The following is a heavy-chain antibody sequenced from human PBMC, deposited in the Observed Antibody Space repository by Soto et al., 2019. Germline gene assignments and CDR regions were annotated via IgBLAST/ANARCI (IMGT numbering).Heavy chain of an antibody. D-gene: IGHD6-19*01. Sequence: GGSVRLSCAASGVSFSSSAMSWVRQAPGKGLEWVSGVSSGGTTYYADSVKGRFTISRDNSKDTVYLQMNSLRAEDTAVYYCARVLSGCLDYWGQGTLVTVSS. V-gene: IGHV3-23*01. J-gene: IGHJ4*02. CDR3: ARVLSGCLDY. CDR2: VSSGGTT. CDR1: GVSFSSSA.